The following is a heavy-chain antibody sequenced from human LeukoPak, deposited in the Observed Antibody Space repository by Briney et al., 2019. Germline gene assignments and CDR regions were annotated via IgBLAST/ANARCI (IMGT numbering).Heavy chain of an antibody. CDR2: IYYSGST. CDR1: GGSISSGGYY. J-gene: IGHJ6*02. CDR3: ARDTMSYCSGGSCYSAYYGMDV. D-gene: IGHD2-15*01. Sequence: SETLSLTCTVSGGSISSGGYYWSWIRQHPGKGLEWIGYIYYSGSTYYNPSLKSRVTISVDTSKNQFSLRLSSVTAADTAVYYCARDTMSYCSGGSCYSAYYGMDVWGQGTTVTVSS. V-gene: IGHV4-31*03.